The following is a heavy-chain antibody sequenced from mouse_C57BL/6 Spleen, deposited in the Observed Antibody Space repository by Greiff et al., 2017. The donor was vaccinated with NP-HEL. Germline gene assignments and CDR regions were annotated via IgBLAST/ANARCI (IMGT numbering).Heavy chain of an antibody. CDR3: TRAPHYYGSSYLDY. V-gene: IGHV5-9-1*02. J-gene: IGHJ2*01. Sequence: EVQLVESGEGLVKPGGSLNLSCAASGFTFSSYAMSWVRQTPEKRLEWVAYISSGGDYIYYADTVKGRFTISRDNARNTLYLQMSSLKSEDTAMYYCTRAPHYYGSSYLDYWGQGTTLTVSS. CDR1: GFTFSSYA. D-gene: IGHD1-1*01. CDR2: ISSGGDYI.